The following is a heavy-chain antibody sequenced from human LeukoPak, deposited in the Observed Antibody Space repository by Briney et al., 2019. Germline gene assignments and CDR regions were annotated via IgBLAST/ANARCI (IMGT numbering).Heavy chain of an antibody. J-gene: IGHJ6*03. CDR3: ARAGSNSPLYCMDV. CDR2: IYSSGST. Sequence: PSETLSLTCTVSGASVSGSPYYWGWIRQPPGKGLEWIGSIYSSGSTYYNPSLKSRVTISVDTSKNQFSLKLRSVTAADTAVYYCARAGSNSPLYCMDVWGKGTTVTVSS. D-gene: IGHD2-21*01. CDR1: GASVSGSPYY. V-gene: IGHV4-39*07.